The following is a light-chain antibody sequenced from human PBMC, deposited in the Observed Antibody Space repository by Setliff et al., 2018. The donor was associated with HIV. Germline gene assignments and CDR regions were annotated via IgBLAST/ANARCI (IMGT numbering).Light chain of an antibody. Sequence: QSVLTQPRSVSGSPGQSVTISCTGTSSDVGAFNYVSWYQQHPGKAPKLMVYDVNKRPSGVPDRFSGSKSGNTASLTISGLQAEDEADHYCCSYAGSYTYVFGSGTKSPS. CDR2: DVN. J-gene: IGLJ1*01. CDR3: CSYAGSYTYV. CDR1: SSDVGAFNY. V-gene: IGLV2-11*01.